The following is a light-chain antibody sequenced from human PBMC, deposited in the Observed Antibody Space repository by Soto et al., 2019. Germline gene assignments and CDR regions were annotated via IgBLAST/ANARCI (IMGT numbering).Light chain of an antibody. J-gene: IGLJ3*02. CDR2: EDN. V-gene: IGLV6-57*03. CDR1: SGSIASNY. CDR3: QSYDSSNHARV. Sequence: NFMLTQPHSVSESPGKTVTISCTRSSGSIASNYVRWYQQRPGSAPTTVIYEDNQRPSGVPDRFSGSIDSSSNSASLTISGLKTEDEADYCCQSYDSSNHARVFGGGTKLTVL.